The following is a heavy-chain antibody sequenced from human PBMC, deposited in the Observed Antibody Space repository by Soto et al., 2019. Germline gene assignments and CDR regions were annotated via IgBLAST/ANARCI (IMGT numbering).Heavy chain of an antibody. V-gene: IGHV3-23*01. D-gene: IGHD4-17*01. CDR1: GFTLNTYA. CDR2: VRDSGANT. J-gene: IGHJ4*02. CDR3: ARSRRTYGDYYDL. Sequence: GGSLRLSCEASGFTLNTYAMTWVRQAPGKGLEWVSSVRDSGANTYYADSVKGRFTISRDNSKNTVYLQMNSLRGNDTALYYCARSRRTYGDYYDLWGQGTVVTVSS.